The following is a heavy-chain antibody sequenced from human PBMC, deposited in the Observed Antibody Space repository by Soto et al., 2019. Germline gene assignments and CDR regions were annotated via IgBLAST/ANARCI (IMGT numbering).Heavy chain of an antibody. CDR1: GYSFASYW. V-gene: IGHV5-51*01. D-gene: IGHD2-8*01. CDR2: IYPGDSDT. Sequence: GESLKISCKGSGYSFASYWIGWVRQMPGKGLEWMGIIYPGDSDTRYSPSFQGQVTISADKSINTAYLQWSSLKASDTAMYYCARQYCTNGVCYLDYWGQGTLVTVSS. CDR3: ARQYCTNGVCYLDY. J-gene: IGHJ4*02.